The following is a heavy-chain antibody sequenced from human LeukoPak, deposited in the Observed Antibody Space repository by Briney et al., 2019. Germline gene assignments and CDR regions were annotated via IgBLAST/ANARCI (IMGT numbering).Heavy chain of an antibody. V-gene: IGHV3-23*01. CDR2: ISGSGGST. D-gene: IGHD3-3*01. CDR1: GFTFSSYA. CDR3: ARGGDFWSGYSRGYYMDV. Sequence: GGSLRLSCAASGFTFSSYAMSWVRQAPGKGLEWVSAISGSGGSTYYADSVKGRFTISRDNSKNTLYLQMNSLRAEDTAVYYCARGGDFWSGYSRGYYMDVWGKGTKVTVSS. J-gene: IGHJ6*03.